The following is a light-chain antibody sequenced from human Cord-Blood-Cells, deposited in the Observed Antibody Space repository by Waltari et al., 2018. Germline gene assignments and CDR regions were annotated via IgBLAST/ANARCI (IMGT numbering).Light chain of an antibody. CDR3: AAWDDSLSGV. V-gene: IGLV1-47*01. CDR2: RNK. CDR1: SSNIGSNY. J-gene: IGLJ2*01. Sequence: QSVLTQPPSASGTPGQRVTISCSGSSSNIGSNYVYWYQQLPGTAPKLLIYRNKHRPSGVPDRLSVSKAGPAASLASSGLRSEDEADYYGAAWDDSLSGVFGGGTKLTV.